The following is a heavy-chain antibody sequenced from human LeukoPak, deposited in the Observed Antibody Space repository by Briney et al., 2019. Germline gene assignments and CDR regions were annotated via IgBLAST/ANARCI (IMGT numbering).Heavy chain of an antibody. Sequence: GGSLRLSCAASGFTFTDYFMNWIRQAPGKGLEWVSSISISGSTIYYADSVKGRFTISRDNAKNSLYLQMNSLRAEDTAVYYCARDLWPYCSGGSCPGDYWGQGTLVTVSS. D-gene: IGHD2-15*01. V-gene: IGHV3-11*04. CDR3: ARDLWPYCSGGSCPGDY. J-gene: IGHJ4*02. CDR2: ISISGSTI. CDR1: GFTFTDYF.